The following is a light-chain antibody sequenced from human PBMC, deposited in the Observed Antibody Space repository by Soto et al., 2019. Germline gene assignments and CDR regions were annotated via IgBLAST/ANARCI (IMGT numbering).Light chain of an antibody. CDR1: QTVTKW. Sequence: DIQMTQTPSTLSASVGDRVTIACRASQTVTKWLAWYQQKPGKAPKLLIFDASTLESGVPSRFSGSGYGTEFTLTISSLQPEDFATYYCQQYHDFWTFGQGTRVEV. CDR3: QQYHDFWT. V-gene: IGKV1-5*01. J-gene: IGKJ1*01. CDR2: DAS.